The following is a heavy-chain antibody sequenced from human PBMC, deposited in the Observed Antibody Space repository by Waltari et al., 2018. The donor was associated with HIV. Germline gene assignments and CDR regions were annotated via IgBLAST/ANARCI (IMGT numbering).Heavy chain of an antibody. CDR3: VRVAGSIDY. V-gene: IGHV1-8*01. J-gene: IGHJ4*02. CDR1: GYTFTRYD. Sequence: QVSLVQSGAEVKKPGASVKVSCTASGYTFTRYDKNWVRQATGQGLEWMGWINLNSGNRGYAQKFQGRVTLTKDSTITTAFMELSDLRSDDTAIYYCVRVAGSIDYWGQGTLVTVSS. CDR2: INLNSGNR.